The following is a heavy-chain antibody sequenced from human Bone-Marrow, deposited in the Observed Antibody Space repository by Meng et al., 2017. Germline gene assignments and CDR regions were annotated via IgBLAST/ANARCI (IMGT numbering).Heavy chain of an antibody. CDR1: GVTFSSYA. CDR2: ISGSGGST. V-gene: IGHV3-23*01. CDR3: ATLVVPAAMRVFDY. Sequence: GESLKISCAASGVTFSSYALSWVRQAPGKGLEWVSAISGSGGSTYYADSVKGRFTISRDNSKNTLYLQMNSLRAEDTAVYYCATLVVPAAMRVFDYWGQGTLVTVSS. D-gene: IGHD2-2*01. J-gene: IGHJ4*02.